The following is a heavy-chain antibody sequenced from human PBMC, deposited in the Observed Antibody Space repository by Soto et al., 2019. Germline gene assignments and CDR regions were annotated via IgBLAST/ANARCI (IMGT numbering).Heavy chain of an antibody. J-gene: IGHJ4*02. CDR1: GGSISSGGYS. CDR2: IYHSGST. V-gene: IGHV4-30-2*01. Sequence: QLQLQESGSGLVKPSQTLSLTCAVSGGSISSGGYSWSWIRQPPGKGLEWIGYIYHSGSTYYNPSIKGRVTLSVARSKNQFSLKLSSVTAADTAVYYCARGQVVAAHHWGQGTLVTVSS. CDR3: ARGQVVAAHH. D-gene: IGHD2-15*01.